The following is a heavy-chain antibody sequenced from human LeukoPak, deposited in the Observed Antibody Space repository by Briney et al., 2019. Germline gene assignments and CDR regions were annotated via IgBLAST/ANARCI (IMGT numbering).Heavy chain of an antibody. CDR2: IRYDGSNK. V-gene: IGHV3-30*02. CDR3: AKDTLSGSYQGVFDY. D-gene: IGHD1-26*01. CDR1: GFTFSNYG. J-gene: IGHJ4*02. Sequence: GGSLRLSCAASGFTFSNYGMHWVRQTPGKGLEWVAFIRYDGSNKYYADSVKGRFTISRDNSKNTLYLQTNSLRAEDTAVYYCAKDTLSGSYQGVFDYWGQGTLVTVSS.